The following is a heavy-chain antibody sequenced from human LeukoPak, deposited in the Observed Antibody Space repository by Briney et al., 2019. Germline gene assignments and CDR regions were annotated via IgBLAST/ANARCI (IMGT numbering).Heavy chain of an antibody. CDR1: GFNFSNYN. V-gene: IGHV3-48*02. J-gene: IGHJ4*02. CDR2: VSSRSTTI. D-gene: IGHD3-22*01. Sequence: PGGSLRLSCAASGFNFSNYNMNWVRQAPGKGLEWVSYVSSRSTTIYYADSAKGRFTISRDNAKNSLYLQMNSLRDEDTAVYYCVRDLVGGYYYVAFDYWGQGTLVTVSS. CDR3: VRDLVGGYYYVAFDY.